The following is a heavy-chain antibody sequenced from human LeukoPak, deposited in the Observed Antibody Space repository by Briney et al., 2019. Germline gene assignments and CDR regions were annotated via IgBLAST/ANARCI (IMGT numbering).Heavy chain of an antibody. Sequence: GGSLRLSCAASGFTFRNHGMHWVRQAPGKGLEWVAIIWSDGINRYYADSVKGRFTISRDDSKNTLYLQMNSLRAEDTAVYYCAKSQVARLGYYGMDVWGQGTTVTVSS. CDR2: IWSDGINR. CDR3: AKSQVARLGYYGMDV. V-gene: IGHV3-30*02. D-gene: IGHD3-16*01. J-gene: IGHJ6*02. CDR1: GFTFRNHG.